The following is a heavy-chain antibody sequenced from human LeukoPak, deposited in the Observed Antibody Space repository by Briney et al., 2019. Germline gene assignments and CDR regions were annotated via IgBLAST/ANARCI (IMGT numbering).Heavy chain of an antibody. CDR3: ARQSISGSSLSYFDY. D-gene: IGHD3-22*01. V-gene: IGHV4-59*01. J-gene: IGHJ4*02. Sequence: SETLSLTCTVSGGSISSYYWSWIRQPPGKGMEWKGNIYDSGSTDYNPSLKSRATISVDTSKNQCSLKLSSVTAADTAVYYCARQSISGSSLSYFDYWGQGTLVNVSS. CDR1: GGSISSYY. CDR2: IYDSGST.